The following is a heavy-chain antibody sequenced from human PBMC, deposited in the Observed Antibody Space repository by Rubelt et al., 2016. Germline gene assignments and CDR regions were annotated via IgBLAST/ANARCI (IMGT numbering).Heavy chain of an antibody. Sequence: ELQLVESGGGLVQPGGSLRLSCAASGFSVSNNYMSWVRQAPGKGLEWVSSISAGGGSTYYADSVKGRFTISRENSKNTLYVQMNSLRAEDTAVYYCVKGGWGNIFDYWGQGTLVTVSS. J-gene: IGHJ4*02. CDR1: GFSVSNNY. D-gene: IGHD6-19*01. V-gene: IGHV3-23*04. CDR3: VKGGWGNIFDY. CDR2: ISAGGGST.